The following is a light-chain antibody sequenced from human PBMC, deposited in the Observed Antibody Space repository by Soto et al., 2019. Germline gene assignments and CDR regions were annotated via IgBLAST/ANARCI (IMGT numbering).Light chain of an antibody. CDR3: QQANSFPIT. J-gene: IGKJ5*01. Sequence: DIQMTQSPSSVSASVGDRVTITCRASQFTSTYLAWYQQRPGKAPKLLIYAASYLHSGVPSRFTGSGSGTEFPLTISSLQPEDFATYYCQQANSFPITFGQGTRLDIK. CDR1: QFTSTY. CDR2: AAS. V-gene: IGKV1-12*01.